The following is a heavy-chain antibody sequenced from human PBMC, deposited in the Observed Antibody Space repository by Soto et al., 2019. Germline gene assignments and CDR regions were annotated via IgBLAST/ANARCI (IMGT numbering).Heavy chain of an antibody. D-gene: IGHD3-9*01. CDR2: IYYSGST. J-gene: IGHJ4*02. Sequence: SETPSLTCTVSGGSISSSTYYWGWIRQPPGKGLEWIGSIYYSGSTYYNPSLKSRVTISVDTSKNQFSLKLSSVTATDTAVYYCARQDYNFLTGYYETFDYWGQGTLVTVSS. CDR3: ARQDYNFLTGYYETFDY. V-gene: IGHV4-39*01. CDR1: GGSISSSTYY.